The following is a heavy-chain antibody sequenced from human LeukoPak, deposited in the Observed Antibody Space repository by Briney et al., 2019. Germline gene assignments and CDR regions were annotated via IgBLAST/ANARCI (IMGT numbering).Heavy chain of an antibody. CDR1: GFTFSSYA. J-gene: IGHJ6*03. CDR2: ISYDGSNK. Sequence: GGSLRLSCAASGFTFSSYAMHWVRQAPGKGLEWVAVISYDGSNKYYADSVKGRFTISRDNSKNTLYLQMNSLRAEDTAVYYCARSRLLTWIQLWWTGQRELGSQYYYYYYMDVWGKGTTVTVSS. D-gene: IGHD5-18*01. V-gene: IGHV3-30*04. CDR3: ARSRLLTWIQLWWTGQRELGSQYYYYYYMDV.